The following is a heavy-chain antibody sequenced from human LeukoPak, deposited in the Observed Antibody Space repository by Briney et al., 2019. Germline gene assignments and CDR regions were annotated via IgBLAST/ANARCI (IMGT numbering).Heavy chain of an antibody. CDR1: GFTFSSHG. CDR3: AKGGVATVDYFDH. J-gene: IGHJ4*02. Sequence: GGSLRLSCAASGFTFSSHGMHWVRQAPGKGLEWVAVIWYDGSKKYHADSVKGRFTISRDNSKNTLYLQMNSLRVEDTAVYYCAKGGVATVDYFDHWGQGTLVTVSS. CDR2: IWYDGSKK. D-gene: IGHD5-12*01. V-gene: IGHV3-30*02.